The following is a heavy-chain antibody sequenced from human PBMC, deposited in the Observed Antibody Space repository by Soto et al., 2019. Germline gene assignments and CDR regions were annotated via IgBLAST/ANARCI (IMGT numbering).Heavy chain of an antibody. J-gene: IGHJ6*02. CDR3: TTLSITIFGVVLMDV. D-gene: IGHD3-3*01. CDR2: IKSKTDGGTT. CDR1: GFTFSNAW. Sequence: GGSLRFSCAASGFTFSNAWMNWVRQAPGKGLEWVGRIKSKTDGGTTDYAAPVKGRFTISRDDSKNTLYLQMNSLKTEDTAVYYCTTLSITIFGVVLMDVWGQGTTVTSP. V-gene: IGHV3-15*07.